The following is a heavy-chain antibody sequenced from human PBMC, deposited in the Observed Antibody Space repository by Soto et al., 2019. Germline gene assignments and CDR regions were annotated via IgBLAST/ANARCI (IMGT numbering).Heavy chain of an antibody. V-gene: IGHV2-5*02. CDR2: IYWDDDK. J-gene: IGHJ5*02. CDR3: AHRSPTVTTRWFDP. D-gene: IGHD4-17*01. CDR1: GFSLSTSGVG. Sequence: QITLKESGPTLVKPTQTLTLTCTFSGFSLSTSGVGVGWIRQPPGNALEWLALIYWDDDKRYSPSLKSRITITKDTSKNQEVLTMTNMDPVDTATYYCAHRSPTVTTRWFDPWGQGTLVTVSS.